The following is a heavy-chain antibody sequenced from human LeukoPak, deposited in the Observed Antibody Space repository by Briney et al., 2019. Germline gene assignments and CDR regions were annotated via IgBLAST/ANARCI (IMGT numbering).Heavy chain of an antibody. J-gene: IGHJ4*02. V-gene: IGHV3-66*01. CDR3: ARIGLDSSGYQSAYYFDY. D-gene: IGHD3-22*01. Sequence: PGGSLRLSCAASGFTVSSNYMSWVRQAPGKGLEWVSVIYSGGSTYYADSVKGRFTISRDNSKNTLYLQMNSLRAEDTAVYYCARIGLDSSGYQSAYYFDYWGQGTLVTVSS. CDR2: IYSGGST. CDR1: GFTVSSNY.